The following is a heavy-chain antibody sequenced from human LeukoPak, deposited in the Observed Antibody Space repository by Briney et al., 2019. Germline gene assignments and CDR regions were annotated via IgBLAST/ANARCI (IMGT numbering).Heavy chain of an antibody. V-gene: IGHV4-39*01. CDR2: IYYSGST. Sequence: SETLSLTCTVSGGSISSSSYYWGWIRQPPGKGLEWIGSIYYSGSTYYNPSLKSRVTISVDTSKNQFSLKLSSVTAADTAVYYCARLGSKDRYDYWGQGTLVTVSS. CDR3: ARLGSKDRYDY. CDR1: GGSISSSSYY. J-gene: IGHJ4*02. D-gene: IGHD1-26*01.